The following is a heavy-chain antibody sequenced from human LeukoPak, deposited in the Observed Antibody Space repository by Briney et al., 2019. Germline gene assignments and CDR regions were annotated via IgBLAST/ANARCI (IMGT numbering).Heavy chain of an antibody. CDR3: AREVLGFGSTWYEAD. CDR1: GDSISSERW. Sequence: SGTLSLTCAVSGDSISSERWWSWVRQPPGKGLEWIGEIYHGGSSNYNPSLKSRVTMAVDKSKNQFSLKLNSVTAADTAVYYCAREVLGFGSTWYEADRGQGILVTVSS. D-gene: IGHD2-2*01. J-gene: IGHJ4*02. V-gene: IGHV4-4*02. CDR2: IYHGGSS.